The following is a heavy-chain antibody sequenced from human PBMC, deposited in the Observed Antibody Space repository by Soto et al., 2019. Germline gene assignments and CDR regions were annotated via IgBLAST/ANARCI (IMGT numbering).Heavy chain of an antibody. Sequence: PGGSLRLSCAASGFTFSSYGMHWVRQAPGKGLEWVAVIWYDGSNKYYADSVKGRFTISRDNSKNTLYLQMNSLRAEDTAVYYCARDRVGYSSGWYSGFDYWGQGTLVTVSS. J-gene: IGHJ4*02. CDR1: GFTFSSYG. V-gene: IGHV3-33*01. D-gene: IGHD6-19*01. CDR2: IWYDGSNK. CDR3: ARDRVGYSSGWYSGFDY.